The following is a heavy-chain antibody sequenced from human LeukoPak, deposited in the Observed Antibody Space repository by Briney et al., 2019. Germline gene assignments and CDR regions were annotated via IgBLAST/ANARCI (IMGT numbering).Heavy chain of an antibody. Sequence: GGSLRLSCAASGLTFSTYGMHWVRQAPGKGREWVAGISHDGSKIFYEDSVKGRFTVSRDNSKNSLYLQMNSLRHEDTAVYYCRTELVRGVMTTAFVIWGQGTMVTVSS. CDR1: GLTFSTYG. CDR3: RTELVRGVMTTAFVI. CDR2: ISHDGSKI. V-gene: IGHV3-30*03. J-gene: IGHJ3*02. D-gene: IGHD3-10*01.